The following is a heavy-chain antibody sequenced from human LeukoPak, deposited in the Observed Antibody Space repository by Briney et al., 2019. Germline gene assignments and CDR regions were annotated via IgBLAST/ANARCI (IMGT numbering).Heavy chain of an antibody. CDR2: ISNSGST. CDR3: AAHRGHTYGPLDY. J-gene: IGHJ4*02. V-gene: IGHV4-30-4*01. D-gene: IGHD5-18*01. Sequence: SQTLSLACTVSGGSISSGDYNWSWIRQPPGKGLEWIGYISNSGSTSYNPSLRSRVTMSVDMSNNQFSLNLNSVTAADTAVYSCAAHRGHTYGPLDYWGLGTLVTVSS. CDR1: GGSISSGDYN.